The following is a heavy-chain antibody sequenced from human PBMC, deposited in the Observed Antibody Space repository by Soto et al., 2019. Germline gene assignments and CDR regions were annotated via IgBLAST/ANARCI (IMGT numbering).Heavy chain of an antibody. V-gene: IGHV1-2*07. CDR3: ASDLANGGGSNGFDY. CDR2: LTPKSGGT. CDR1: GHTFTATD. J-gene: IGHJ4*02. D-gene: IGHD1-26*01. Sequence: ASVKLSCNASGHTFTATDIHCVRQARGQGFEWMRWLTPKSGGTMDQHMFHGRVTMTRDTSLSTVYMTLTRQTSEDPAVYYCASDLANGGGSNGFDYWGQGTLVTVSS.